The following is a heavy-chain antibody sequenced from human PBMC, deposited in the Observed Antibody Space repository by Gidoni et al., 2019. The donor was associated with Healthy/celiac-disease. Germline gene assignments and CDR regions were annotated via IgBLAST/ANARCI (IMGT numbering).Heavy chain of an antibody. D-gene: IGHD6-13*01. J-gene: IGHJ4*02. CDR1: GGSVSRGSYY. CDR2: IYYSGST. CDR3: ARGAAAAGSFDY. Sequence: QVQLQESGPGLVKPSETLSLTCTVPGGSVSRGSYYWSWIRQPPGKGLEWIGYIYYSGSTNYNPTLKIRVTISVDTSKNQFSLKLSSVTAADTAMYYCARGAAAAGSFDYWGQGTLVTVSS. V-gene: IGHV4-61*01.